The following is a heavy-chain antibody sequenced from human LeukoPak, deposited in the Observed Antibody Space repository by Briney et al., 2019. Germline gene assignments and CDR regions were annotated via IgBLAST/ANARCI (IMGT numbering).Heavy chain of an antibody. CDR1: GYTFTSYG. V-gene: IGHV1-18*01. D-gene: IGHD3-10*01. CDR2: ISAYNGNT. J-gene: IGHJ4*02. CDR3: ARDLKSRLRITMVRGVIITGY. Sequence: GASVKVSCKASGYTFTSYGISWVRQAPGQGLEWMGWISAYNGNTNYAQKLQGRVTMTTDTSTSTAYMELRSLRSDDTAAYYCARDLKSRLRITMVRGVIITGYWGQGTLVTVSS.